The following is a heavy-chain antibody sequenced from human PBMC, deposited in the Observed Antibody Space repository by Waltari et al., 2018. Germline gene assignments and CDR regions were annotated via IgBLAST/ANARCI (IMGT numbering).Heavy chain of an antibody. D-gene: IGHD1-26*01. J-gene: IGHJ4*02. CDR1: GYSISSNYF. V-gene: IGHV4-38-2*01. CDR2: IYDSETI. CDR3: ARGLSKVADY. Sequence: QVQLQESGPGLVKPSETLSLTCAVSGYSISSNYFWGWVRQPPGKGLEWIGHIYDSETIFYNPSLKSRVTISLDTSKNHFSLKLSSLTAADTAVYFCARGLSKVADYWGQGIPVTVSS.